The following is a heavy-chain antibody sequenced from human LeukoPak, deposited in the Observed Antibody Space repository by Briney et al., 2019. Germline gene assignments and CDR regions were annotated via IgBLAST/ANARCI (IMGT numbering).Heavy chain of an antibody. J-gene: IGHJ3*02. V-gene: IGHV1-69*05. CDR2: IIPIFGTA. CDR3: ARDLGVTRDRLNDAFDI. CDR1: GGTFSSYA. D-gene: IGHD4-23*01. Sequence: ASVKVSCKASGGTFSSYAINWVRQAPGQGLEWMGGIIPIFGTANYAQKFRGRVTITTDESTSTAYMELSSLRSEDTAVYYCARDLGVTRDRLNDAFDIWGQGTMVTVSS.